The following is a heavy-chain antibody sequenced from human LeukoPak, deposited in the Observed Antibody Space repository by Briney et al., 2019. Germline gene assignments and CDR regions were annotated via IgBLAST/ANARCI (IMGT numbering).Heavy chain of an antibody. CDR3: ASSGGLVSGAFDI. CDR1: GGSITNYY. V-gene: IGHV4-59*08. D-gene: IGHD3-10*01. J-gene: IGHJ3*02. CDR2: IFYTGSDNS. Sequence: PSETLPLTCTVSGGSITNYYWTWIRQPPGKGLEWIGYIFYTGSDNSNYNPSLRSRVTTSVDTSKNQFSLKLSSVTAADTAVYYCASSGGLVSGAFDIWGQGTMVTVSS.